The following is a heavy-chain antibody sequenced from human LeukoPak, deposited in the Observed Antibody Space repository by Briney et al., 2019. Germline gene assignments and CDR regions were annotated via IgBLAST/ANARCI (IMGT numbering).Heavy chain of an antibody. J-gene: IGHJ4*02. CDR3: ARERSGDYFDY. CDR2: VYYSGST. V-gene: IGHV4-59*01. Sequence: PSETLSLTCAVSGGSISTYCWSWIRQPPGKGLEWIGYVYYSGSTNYNPSLKSRVTISVDTSKSQFSLKLSSVTAADTAVYYCARERSGDYFDYWGQGTLVTVSS. CDR1: GGSISTYC.